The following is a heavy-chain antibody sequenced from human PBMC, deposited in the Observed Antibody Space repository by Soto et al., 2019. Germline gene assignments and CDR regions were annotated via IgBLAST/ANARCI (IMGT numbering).Heavy chain of an antibody. CDR2: IWYDGSNK. Sequence: PGSSLRLSCSASGFTFSSYGMHWVRQAPGKGLEWVAVIWYDGSNKYYADSVKGRFTISRDNSKSTLYLQMNSLRAEDTARYYGAKGGAGPCDYWGQGTLVTVSS. V-gene: IGHV3-33*06. D-gene: IGHD1-26*01. CDR1: GFTFSSYG. CDR3: AKGGAGPCDY. J-gene: IGHJ4*02.